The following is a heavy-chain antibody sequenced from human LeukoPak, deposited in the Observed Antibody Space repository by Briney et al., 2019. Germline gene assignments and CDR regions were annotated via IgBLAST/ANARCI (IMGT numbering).Heavy chain of an antibody. V-gene: IGHV1-24*01. CDR2: FDPEDGET. J-gene: IGHJ5*02. D-gene: IGHD3-22*01. CDR1: GYTLTELS. CDR3: ATVPRNYYDSSGRDNWFDP. Sequence: GASVKVSCKVSGYTLTELSMHWVRQAPGKGLEWMVGFDPEDGETIYAQKFQGRVTMTEGTSTDTAYMELSSLRSEDTAVYYCATVPRNYYDSSGRDNWFDPWGQGTLVTVSS.